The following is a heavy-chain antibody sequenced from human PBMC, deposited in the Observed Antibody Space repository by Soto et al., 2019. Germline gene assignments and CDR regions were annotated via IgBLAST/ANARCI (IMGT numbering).Heavy chain of an antibody. J-gene: IGHJ3*02. V-gene: IGHV1-2*04. CDR3: ARTEATGVSIRSGAFDI. D-gene: IGHD7-27*01. CDR1: GYTFTGYY. CDR2: INPNSGGT. Sequence: ASVKVSCKASGYTFTGYYMHWVRQAPGQGLEWMGWINPNSGGTNYAQKFQGWDTMTRDTSISTAYMELSRLRSDDTAVYYCARTEATGVSIRSGAFDIWGQGTMVTVSS.